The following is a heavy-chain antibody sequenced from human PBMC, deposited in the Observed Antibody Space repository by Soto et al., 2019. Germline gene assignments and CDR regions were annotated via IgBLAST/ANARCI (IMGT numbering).Heavy chain of an antibody. CDR2: IKQDGSEK. V-gene: IGHV3-7*01. J-gene: IGHJ4*02. D-gene: IGHD2-8*01. CDR3: ARDNIEMMVYDGFDN. Sequence: GGSLRLSCAASGFTVSSYWMSWVRQAPGKGLEWVANIKQDGSEKYYVDSVKGRFTISRDNAKHSLYLQMNSLRAEDTAVYYCARDNIEMMVYDGFDNRGQETLVTVPS. CDR1: GFTVSSYW.